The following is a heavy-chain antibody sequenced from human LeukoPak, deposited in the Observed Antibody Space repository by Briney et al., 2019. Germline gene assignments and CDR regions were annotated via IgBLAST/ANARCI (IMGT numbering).Heavy chain of an antibody. CDR1: GYTFTNYD. CDR2: MKPNSGET. V-gene: IGHV1-8*01. D-gene: IGHD4-23*01. J-gene: IGHJ5*02. CDR3: ARGYGGDSGWFDP. Sequence: GASVKVSCTASGYTFTNYDLNWVRQATGQGLEWLGWMKPNSGETGYAQKFQGRVTLTRDTSISTAYMELSGLKSEDTAVYYCARGYGGDSGWFDPWGQGTLVTVSS.